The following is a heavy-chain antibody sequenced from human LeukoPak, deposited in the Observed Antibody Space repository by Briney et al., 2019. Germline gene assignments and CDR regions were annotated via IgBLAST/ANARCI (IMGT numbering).Heavy chain of an antibody. CDR3: AKDRGRYYDSSGYYWGYYFDS. CDR2: ISGSDGRT. Sequence: GGSLRLSCAASGFTFSSYAVNWVRQAPGKGLEWVSTISGSDGRTYYADSVKGRFTVSSDNSKNTMYLQMSSLRAEDTAVYYCAKDRGRYYDSSGYYWGYYFDSWGQGILVTVS. CDR1: GFTFSSYA. D-gene: IGHD3-22*01. J-gene: IGHJ4*02. V-gene: IGHV3-23*01.